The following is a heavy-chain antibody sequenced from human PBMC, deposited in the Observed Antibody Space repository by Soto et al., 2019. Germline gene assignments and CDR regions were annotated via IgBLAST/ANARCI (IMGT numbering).Heavy chain of an antibody. J-gene: IGHJ6*03. CDR2: IDTDGSTT. V-gene: IGHV3-74*01. D-gene: IGHD4-4*01. CDR1: GFTFSSYW. CDR3: ARNSYMDV. Sequence: SLRLSCAASGFTFSSYWMYWVRQAPGKGLVWVSRIDTDGSTTSYADSVKGRFTISRDNAKNTLYLQMNSLRAEDTAVYYCARNSYMDVWGKGTTVTVAS.